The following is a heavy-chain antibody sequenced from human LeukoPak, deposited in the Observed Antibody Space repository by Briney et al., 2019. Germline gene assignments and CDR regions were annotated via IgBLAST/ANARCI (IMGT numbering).Heavy chain of an antibody. D-gene: IGHD6-19*01. CDR1: GGSFSGYY. CDR3: ARIAVAAEYFDY. V-gene: IGHV4-34*01. Sequence: SETLSLTCAVYGGSFSGYYWSWIRQPPGKGLEWIGEINHSGSTNYNPSLKSRVTISVDTSKNQFSLKLSSVTAADTAVYYCARIAVAAEYFDYWGQGTLVTVSS. CDR2: INHSGST. J-gene: IGHJ4*02.